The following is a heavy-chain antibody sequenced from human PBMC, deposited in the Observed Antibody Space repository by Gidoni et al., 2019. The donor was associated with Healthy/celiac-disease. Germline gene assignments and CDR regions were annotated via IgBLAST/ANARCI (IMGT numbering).Heavy chain of an antibody. D-gene: IGHD6-13*01. J-gene: IGHJ4*02. Sequence: RDNSKNTLYLQMNSLRAEDTAVYYCATMGIMAYPFDYWGQGTLVTVSS. V-gene: IGHV3-23*01. CDR3: ATMGIMAYPFDY.